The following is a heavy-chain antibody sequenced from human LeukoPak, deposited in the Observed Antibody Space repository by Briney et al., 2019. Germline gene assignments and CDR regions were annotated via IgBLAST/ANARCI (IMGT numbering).Heavy chain of an antibody. CDR3: AKDISVGATPYYFDY. J-gene: IGHJ4*02. V-gene: IGHV3-9*01. CDR1: GFTFDDYA. D-gene: IGHD1-26*01. CDR2: IIWNSGSI. Sequence: GGSLRLSCAASGFTFDDYAMHWVRQAPGKGLEWVSSIIWNSGSIGYADSVKGRFTISRDNAKNSLYPQMNSLRAEDTALYYCAKDISVGATPYYFDYWGQGTLVTVSS.